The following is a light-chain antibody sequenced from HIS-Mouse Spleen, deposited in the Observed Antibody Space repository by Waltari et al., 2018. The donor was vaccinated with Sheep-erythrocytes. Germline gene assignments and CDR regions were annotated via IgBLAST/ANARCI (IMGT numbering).Light chain of an antibody. CDR1: SSHAGGYNY. Sequence: QSTLTQPPSASGSPGQSVTISCTGTSSHAGGYNYVSWYQQHPGKAPKLMIYEVSKRPSGVPDRFSGSKSGNTASLTVSGLQAEDEADYYCSSYAGSNNYVFGTGTKVTVL. CDR3: SSYAGSNNYV. J-gene: IGLJ1*01. CDR2: EVS. V-gene: IGLV2-8*01.